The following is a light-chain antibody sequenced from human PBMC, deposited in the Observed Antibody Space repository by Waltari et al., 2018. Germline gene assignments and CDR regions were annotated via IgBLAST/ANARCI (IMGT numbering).Light chain of an antibody. CDR1: SSDVGKYNL. CDR2: EVT. Sequence: QSAPTQPASVSGSPGQSITISCTGTSSDVGKYNLVSWYQQHQGEVPKLMIYEVTKLPSCVSDRFSGSKSGNTASLTISGLQADDESDYFCCSFSGRVFSIFFGGGTKLTVL. J-gene: IGLJ2*01. V-gene: IGLV2-23*02. CDR3: CSFSGRVFSIF.